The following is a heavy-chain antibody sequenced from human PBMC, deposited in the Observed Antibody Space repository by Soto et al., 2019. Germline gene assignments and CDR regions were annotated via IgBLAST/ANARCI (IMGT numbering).Heavy chain of an antibody. Sequence: PGGSLRLSCAASGFTFSSYARSWVRQAPGKGLEWVSAISGSGGSTYYADSVKGRFTISRDNSKNTLYLQMNSLRAEDTAVYYCAKDGGDIVVVVAAADLPFDYWGQGTLVTVSS. CDR1: GFTFSSYA. V-gene: IGHV3-23*01. J-gene: IGHJ4*02. CDR3: AKDGGDIVVVVAAADLPFDY. D-gene: IGHD2-15*01. CDR2: ISGSGGST.